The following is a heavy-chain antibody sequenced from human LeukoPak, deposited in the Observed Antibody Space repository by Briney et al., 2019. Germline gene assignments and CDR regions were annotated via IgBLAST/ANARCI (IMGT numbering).Heavy chain of an antibody. V-gene: IGHV4-31*03. CDR1: GGSISSGGYY. Sequence: SETLSLTCTVSGGSISSGGYYWSWVRQHPGKGLGWIVYIYYSGSTYYNPSLKSRVTISVDTSKNQFSLKLSSVTAADTAVYYCARALYYDSSGYSTPFDYWGQGTLVTVSS. D-gene: IGHD3-22*01. J-gene: IGHJ4*02. CDR3: ARALYYDSSGYSTPFDY. CDR2: IYYSGST.